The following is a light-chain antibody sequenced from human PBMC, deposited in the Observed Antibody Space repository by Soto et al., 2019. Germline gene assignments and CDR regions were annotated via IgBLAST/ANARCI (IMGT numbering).Light chain of an antibody. J-gene: IGLJ1*01. CDR3: QSYDISLHNYV. CDR2: ANT. Sequence: QSVLTQPPSVSGAPGQRVTISCTGGSSNMGAGYDVNWYQQLPGTAPKLLINANTNRPSGVPDRFSGSKSGTSASLAITRLQAEDEADYYCQSYDISLHNYVFGTGTKLTVL. V-gene: IGLV1-40*01. CDR1: SSNMGAGYD.